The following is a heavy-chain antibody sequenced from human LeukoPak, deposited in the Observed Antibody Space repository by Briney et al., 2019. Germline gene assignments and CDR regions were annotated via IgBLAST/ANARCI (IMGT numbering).Heavy chain of an antibody. CDR3: AKGVGYSSGWYTN. D-gene: IGHD6-19*01. V-gene: IGHV3-30*18. J-gene: IGHJ4*02. CDR2: ISYDGSNK. Sequence: GRSLRLSCAASGFTFSSYGMHWVRQAPGKGLEWVAVISYDGSNKYYADSVKGRFTISRDNSKNTLYLQTNSLRAEDTAVYYCAKGVGYSSGWYTNWGQGTLVTVSS. CDR1: GFTFSSYG.